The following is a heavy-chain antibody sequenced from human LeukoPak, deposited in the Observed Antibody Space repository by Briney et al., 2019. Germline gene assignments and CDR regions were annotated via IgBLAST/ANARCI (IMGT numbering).Heavy chain of an antibody. CDR2: TYYNSKWYS. CDR3: ARMRSGRFDF. J-gene: IGHJ4*02. V-gene: IGHV6-1*01. CDR1: GDIVSINSAT. D-gene: IGHD1-1*01. Sequence: SQTLSLTCAISGDIVSINSATWNWIRQSPARVLEWLGRTYYNSKWYSYSSVSVQSRLSIRGYTSKNQFALHLNSVTPEDTAVYYCARMRSGRFDFWGQGTLVTVSS.